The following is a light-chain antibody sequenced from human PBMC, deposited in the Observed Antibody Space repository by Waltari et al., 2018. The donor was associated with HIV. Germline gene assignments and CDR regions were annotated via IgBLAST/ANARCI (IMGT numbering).Light chain of an antibody. CDR2: EYN. CDR1: SGRIASNF. V-gene: IGLV6-57*01. CDR3: QSYDSSNQWV. Sequence: NFMLAQPHSVSGSPGKTVTMSCTRTSGRIASNFVQCYRQRPDSSPTIVFYEYNQRTSGVPDRFSGSIDSSSNSASLTISGLKTEDEADYYCQSYDSSNQWVFGGGTKLTVL. J-gene: IGLJ3*02.